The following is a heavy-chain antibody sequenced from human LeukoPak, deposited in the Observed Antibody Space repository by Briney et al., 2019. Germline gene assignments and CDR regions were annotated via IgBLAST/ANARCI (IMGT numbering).Heavy chain of an antibody. Sequence: GGSLRLSCAASGFTFSTYSRNWVRQAPGKGLEWVSYISSSRGTIYYADSVKGRFTISRNNAKNSLYLQMNSLRAEDTAVYYCARRSEFGVLYYMDVWGKGTTVTVSS. V-gene: IGHV3-48*01. CDR3: ARRSEFGVLYYMDV. CDR2: ISSSRGTI. CDR1: GFTFSTYS. D-gene: IGHD3-16*01. J-gene: IGHJ6*03.